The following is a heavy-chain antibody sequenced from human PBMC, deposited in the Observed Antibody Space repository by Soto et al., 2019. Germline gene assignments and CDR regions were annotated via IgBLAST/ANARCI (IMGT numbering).Heavy chain of an antibody. CDR2: ISYTGRT. Sequence: PSETLSVSCTVSGGSIGGDASFWSWIRQLPGRGLEWIGYISYTGRTYYTPSLNSRLTISLDTSKNLFSLRLSAVTAADTAVYFCARGSFSSSSSWFDPWGQGTLVTVSS. V-gene: IGHV4-31*03. CDR1: GGSIGGDASF. CDR3: ARGSFSSSSSWFDP. J-gene: IGHJ5*02. D-gene: IGHD6-6*01.